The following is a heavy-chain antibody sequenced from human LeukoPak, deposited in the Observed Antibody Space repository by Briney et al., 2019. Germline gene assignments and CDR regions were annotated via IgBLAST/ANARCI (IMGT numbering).Heavy chain of an antibody. V-gene: IGHV3-23*01. CDR3: AKGDSSGYAIYDY. J-gene: IGHJ4*02. D-gene: IGHD3-22*01. CDR1: GFTFSGFA. Sequence: GGSLRLSCAASGFTFSGFAMSWVRRTPGKGLEWVSGISGSGDNTLYADSVKGRFTISRDNSKNTLYLQVNSLRAEDTAVYYCAKGDSSGYAIYDYWGQGTLVTVSS. CDR2: ISGSGDNT.